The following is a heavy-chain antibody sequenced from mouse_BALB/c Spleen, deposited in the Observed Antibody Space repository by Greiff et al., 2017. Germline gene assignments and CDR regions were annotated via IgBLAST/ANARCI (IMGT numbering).Heavy chain of an antibody. Sequence: QVQLQQPGAELVKPGASVKMSCKASGYTFTSYWMHWVKQRPGQGLEWIGTIDPSDSYTSYNQKFKGKATLTVDTSSSTAYMQLSSLTSEDSAVYYCTPNWDYWGQGTTLTVSS. D-gene: IGHD4-1*01. V-gene: IGHV1S127*01. CDR1: GYTFTSYW. J-gene: IGHJ2*01. CDR3: TPNWDY. CDR2: IDPSDSYT.